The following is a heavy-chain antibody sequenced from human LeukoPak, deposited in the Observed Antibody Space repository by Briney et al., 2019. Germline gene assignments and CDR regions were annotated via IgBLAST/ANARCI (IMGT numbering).Heavy chain of an antibody. V-gene: IGHV3-23*01. J-gene: IGHJ4*02. D-gene: IGHD3-3*01. CDR3: AKDRDFWSGYYDFDF. CDR2: ISNSADST. CDR1: GLTFSNHG. Sequence: GGSLRLSCAVSGLTFSNHGMSWVRQAPGKGLEWVSGISNSADSTYYAVSVKGRFTISRDNSKNTLYLQMNSLRAEDTAAYYCAKDRDFWSGYYDFDFWGRGTLVTVSS.